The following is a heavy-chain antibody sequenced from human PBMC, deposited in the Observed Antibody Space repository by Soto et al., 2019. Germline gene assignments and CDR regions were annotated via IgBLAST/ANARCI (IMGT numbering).Heavy chain of an antibody. CDR2: IKEDGSEK. V-gene: IGHV3-7*04. J-gene: IGHJ4*02. CDR3: ARASSSTSGAIDY. Sequence: EVQLVESGGGLVQPGGSLRLSCAASVFTFRNYWMSWVRQAPGKGLECVAKIKEDGSEKYYVDSVKGRFTISRDNAENSVYLQMNNLTVEDTAMYYCARASSSTSGAIDYWGQGTLVTVCS. CDR1: VFTFRNYW. D-gene: IGHD2-2*01.